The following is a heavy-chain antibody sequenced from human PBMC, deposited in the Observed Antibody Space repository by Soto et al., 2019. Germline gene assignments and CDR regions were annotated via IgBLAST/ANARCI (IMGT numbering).Heavy chain of an antibody. CDR3: ARSLFDVPAAPDY. V-gene: IGHV1-2*04. CDR1: GYTFTGYY. D-gene: IGHD2-2*01. J-gene: IGHJ4*02. Sequence: ASVKVSCKASGYTFTGYYMHWVRQAPGQGLEWMGWINPNSGGTNYAQKFQGWVTMTRDTSISTAYMELSRLRSDDTAVYYCARSLFDVPAAPDYWGQGTLVTVSS. CDR2: INPNSGGT.